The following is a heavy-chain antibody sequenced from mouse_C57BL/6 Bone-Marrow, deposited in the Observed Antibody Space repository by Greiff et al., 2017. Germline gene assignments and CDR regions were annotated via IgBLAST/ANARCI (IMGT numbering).Heavy chain of an antibody. D-gene: IGHD1-1*01. Sequence: QVQLQQSGPELVKPGASVKISCKASGYAFSSSWMNWVKQRPGKGLEWIGRIYPGDGDTNYNGKFKGKATLTADKSSSTAYMQLSSLTSEDSAVYFCARSDYGSSPYYVDYWGQGTTLTVSS. CDR1: GYAFSSSW. J-gene: IGHJ2*01. CDR2: IYPGDGDT. CDR3: ARSDYGSSPYYVDY. V-gene: IGHV1-82*01.